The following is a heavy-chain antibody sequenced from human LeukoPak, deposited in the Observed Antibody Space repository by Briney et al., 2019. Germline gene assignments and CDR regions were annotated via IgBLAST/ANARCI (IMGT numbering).Heavy chain of an antibody. D-gene: IGHD6-19*01. CDR1: GGSFSGYY. J-gene: IGHJ4*02. CDR2: ITTSSGSI. V-gene: IGHV3-48*02. CDR3: ATDLRDSSGFDF. Sequence: PSETLSLTCAVSGGSFSGYYWSWVRQAPGKGLEWVSFITTSSGSIYYADSVKGRFTVSRDNAKNSLYLQMNSLRDEDTAVYYCATDLRDSSGFDFWGQGTLVTVSS.